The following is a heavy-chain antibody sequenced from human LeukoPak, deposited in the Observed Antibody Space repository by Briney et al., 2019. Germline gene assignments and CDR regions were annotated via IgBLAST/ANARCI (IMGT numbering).Heavy chain of an antibody. CDR1: GFTVSSNS. CDR2: IYSDNT. J-gene: IGHJ4*02. CDR3: ARRAGAYSHPYDY. Sequence: PAGTLRLSCTVSGFTVSSNSMSWVRQAAGKGLEWVSFIYSDNTHYSNPAIGRFTISTDNTKNNLYLHMHSLRAEDTAVYYCARRAGAYSHPYDYWGQGTLVTVSS. V-gene: IGHV3-53*01. D-gene: IGHD4/OR15-4a*01.